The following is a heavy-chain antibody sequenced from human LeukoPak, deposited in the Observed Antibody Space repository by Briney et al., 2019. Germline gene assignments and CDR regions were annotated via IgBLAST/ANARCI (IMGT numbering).Heavy chain of an antibody. D-gene: IGHD5-12*01. CDR3: ARIVESDSDSGYDNGPFDY. J-gene: IGHJ4*02. Sequence: ASVKVSCKASGYTFTGYYMHWVRQAPGQGLEWMGWINPSGGSTSYAQKFQGRVTMTRDMSTSTVYMELSSLRSEDTAVYYCARIVESDSDSGYDNGPFDYWGQGTLVTVSS. CDR1: GYTFTGYY. V-gene: IGHV1-46*01. CDR2: INPSGGST.